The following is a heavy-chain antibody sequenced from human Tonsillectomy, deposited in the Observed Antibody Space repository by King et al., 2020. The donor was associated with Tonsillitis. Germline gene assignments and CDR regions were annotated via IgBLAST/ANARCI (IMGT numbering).Heavy chain of an antibody. Sequence: KGSGNSFTSYWIGWVRQMPGKGLEWMGLSYPGDSDTRYSPSFQGQVTISADKSISTAYLQWISLNASDIAIYYCATSGSSYRNYYYMDVWGKGTTVTVS. J-gene: IGHJ6*03. D-gene: IGHD5-12*01. V-gene: IGHV5-51*01. CDR2: SYPGDSDT. CDR3: ATSGSSYRNYYYMDV. CDR1: GNSFTSYW.